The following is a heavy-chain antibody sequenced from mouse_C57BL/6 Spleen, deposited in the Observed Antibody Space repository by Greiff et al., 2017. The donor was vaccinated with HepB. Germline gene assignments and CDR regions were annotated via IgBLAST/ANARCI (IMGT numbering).Heavy chain of an antibody. CDR1: GFNIKDDY. Sequence: VQLKQSGAELVRPGASVKLSCTASGFNIKDDYMHWVKQRPEQGLEWIGWIDPENGDTEYASKFQGKAPITADTSSNTAYLQLSSLTSEDTAVYYCTTCASGISYYYWYFDVWGTGTTVSVSS. J-gene: IGHJ1*03. D-gene: IGHD1-1*01. V-gene: IGHV14-4*01. CDR3: TTCASGISYYYWYFDV. CDR2: IDPENGDT.